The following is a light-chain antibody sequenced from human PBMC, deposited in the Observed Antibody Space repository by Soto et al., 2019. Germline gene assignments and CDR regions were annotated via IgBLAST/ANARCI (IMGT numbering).Light chain of an antibody. Sequence: SGLTQPPSVSAAPGQKVTISCSGSSSNTGNNYVSWYQQLPGTAPKLLIYDNNKRPSGIPDRFSGSKSGTSATLGITGLQTGDEADYYCGTWDSSLSALYVFGTGTKVTVL. J-gene: IGLJ1*01. V-gene: IGLV1-51*01. CDR1: SSNTGNNY. CDR3: GTWDSSLSALYV. CDR2: DNN.